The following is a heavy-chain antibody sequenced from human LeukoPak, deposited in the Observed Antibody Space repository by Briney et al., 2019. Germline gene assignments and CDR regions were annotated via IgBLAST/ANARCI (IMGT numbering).Heavy chain of an antibody. Sequence: SETLSLTCAVYGGSFSGYYWSWIRQPPGKGLEWIGYIYYSGSTNYNPSLKSRVTISVDTSKNQFSLKLSSVTAADTAVYYCARDLGYSSSWYPFDYWGQGTLVTVSS. CDR3: ARDLGYSSSWYPFDY. J-gene: IGHJ4*02. V-gene: IGHV4-59*01. D-gene: IGHD6-13*01. CDR2: IYYSGST. CDR1: GGSFSGYY.